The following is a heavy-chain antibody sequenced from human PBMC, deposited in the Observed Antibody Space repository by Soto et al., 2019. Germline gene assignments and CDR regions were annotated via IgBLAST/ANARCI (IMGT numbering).Heavy chain of an antibody. CDR2: IIPIFGTA. J-gene: IGHJ6*02. CDR1: GGTFSSYA. D-gene: IGHD4-17*01. CDR3: ARYPTVTTVFYYGMDV. V-gene: IGHV1-69*06. Sequence: QVQLVQSGAEVKKPGSSVKVSCKASGGTFSSYAISWVRQAPGQGLEWMGGIIPIFGTANYAQKFQGRVTITADKSTSTAYMEMSSLRSEDTAVYYCARYPTVTTVFYYGMDVWGQGTTVTVSS.